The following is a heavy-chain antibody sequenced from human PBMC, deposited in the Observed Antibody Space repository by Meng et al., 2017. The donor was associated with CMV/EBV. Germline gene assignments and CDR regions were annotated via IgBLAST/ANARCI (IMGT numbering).Heavy chain of an antibody. D-gene: IGHD3-10*01. Sequence: GESLKISCAASGFTFSRYSMNWVRQAPGKGLEWVSSISSSSSYIYYADSVKGRFTISRDNSKNTLYLQMNSLRAEDTAVYYCTSFPRFIYYGMDVWGQGTTVTVSS. CDR1: GFTFSRYS. J-gene: IGHJ6*02. CDR3: TSFPRFIYYGMDV. V-gene: IGHV3-21*01. CDR2: ISSSSSYI.